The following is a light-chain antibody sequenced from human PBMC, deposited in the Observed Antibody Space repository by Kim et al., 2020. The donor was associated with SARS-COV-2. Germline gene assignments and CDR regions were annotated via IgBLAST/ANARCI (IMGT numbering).Light chain of an antibody. CDR2: DNN. V-gene: IGLV1-51*01. CDR1: SSNIGNNY. Sequence: GQKVTISCSGSSSNIGNNYVSWYQQLPRTAPKLLIYDNNKRPSGIADRFSGSKSGTSATLDITGLQTGDEADYYCGTFDTSLIAVVFGGGTQLTV. CDR3: GTFDTSLIAVV. J-gene: IGLJ2*01.